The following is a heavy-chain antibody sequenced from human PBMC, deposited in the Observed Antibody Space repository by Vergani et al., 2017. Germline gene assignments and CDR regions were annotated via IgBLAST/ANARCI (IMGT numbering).Heavy chain of an antibody. J-gene: IGHJ6*02. CDR2: INPNSGGT. Sequence: QVQLVQSGAEVKKPGASVKVSCKASGYTFTGYYMHWVRQAPGQELEWMGWINPNSGGTNYAQKFQGWVTMTRDTSISTAYMELSRLRSDDTAVYYCARGVSKCTNGVCYKDYYYYGMDVWGQGTTVTVSS. CDR1: GYTFTGYY. CDR3: ARGVSKCTNGVCYKDYYYYGMDV. D-gene: IGHD2-8*01. V-gene: IGHV1-2*04.